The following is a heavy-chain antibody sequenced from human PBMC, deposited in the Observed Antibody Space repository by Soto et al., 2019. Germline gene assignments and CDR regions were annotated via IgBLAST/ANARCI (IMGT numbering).Heavy chain of an antibody. CDR1: GVSISTYY. D-gene: IGHD2-15*01. V-gene: IGHV4-59*01. Sequence: QVQLQESGPGLVKPSETLSLTCTVSGVSISTYYWSWVRQPPGKGLEWIGYIYYSGSTNSNPSLKSRVTLSVDTSKNQFSLKLSSVTAADTAVYYCARDQGGPFDSWGQGTLVTVSS. CDR3: ARDQGGPFDS. CDR2: IYYSGST. J-gene: IGHJ4*02.